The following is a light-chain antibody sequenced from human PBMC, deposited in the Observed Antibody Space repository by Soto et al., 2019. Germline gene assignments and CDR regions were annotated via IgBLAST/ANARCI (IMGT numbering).Light chain of an antibody. CDR1: QSVLYSPKNQNY. CDR3: QQFYSTPRT. V-gene: IGKV4-1*01. J-gene: IGKJ2*01. CDR2: WTS. Sequence: DIVLTQSPDSLAVSLGERATINCKSSQSVLYSPKNQNYLAWYQQKAGQPPKLLIYWTSIRDSGVPDRFSGSGSGTEFTLTISSLQAEDVAVYYCQQFYSTPRTFGQGTKLEIK.